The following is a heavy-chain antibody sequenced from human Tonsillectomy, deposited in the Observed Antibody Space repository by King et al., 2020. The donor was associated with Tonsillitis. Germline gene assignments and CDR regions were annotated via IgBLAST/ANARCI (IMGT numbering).Heavy chain of an antibody. CDR3: AKTFNYYDSNGYYAFDI. CDR1: GGAITSGSYY. CDR2: IYTSGST. V-gene: IGHV4-61*02. J-gene: IGHJ3*02. D-gene: IGHD3-22*01. Sequence: VQLQESGPGLVKPSETLSLTCTVSGGAITSGSYYWSWIRQPAGKGLEWIGRIYTSGSTHYNPPPKSRDTISVDTTKKQFSLKLSSVAAADTAMYYCAKTFNYYDSNGYYAFDIWGQGTMVTVSS.